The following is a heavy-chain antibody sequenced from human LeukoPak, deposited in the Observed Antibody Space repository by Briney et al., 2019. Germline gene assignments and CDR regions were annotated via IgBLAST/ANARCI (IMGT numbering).Heavy chain of an antibody. V-gene: IGHV1-58*01. J-gene: IGHJ6*03. Sequence: GASVTVSCKASGFTFTSSAVQWVRQARGQRLEWIGWIVVGSGNTNYAQKFQERVTITRDMSTSTAYMELSSLRSEDTAVYYCAAAKSSSSSRYYYYYMDVWGKGTTVTVSS. CDR1: GFTFTSSA. CDR2: IVVGSGNT. CDR3: AAAKSSSSSRYYYYYMDV. D-gene: IGHD6-6*01.